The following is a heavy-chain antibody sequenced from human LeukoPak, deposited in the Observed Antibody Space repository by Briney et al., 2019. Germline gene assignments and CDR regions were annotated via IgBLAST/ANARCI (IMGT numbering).Heavy chain of an antibody. Sequence: GGSLRLSCAASGFTFSSYWMSWVRQAPGKGLEWVANIKQDGSEKYYVDSVKGRFTISRDKAKNSLYLQMNSLRAEDTAVYYCAKGGAVTAFDIWGQGTMVTVSS. V-gene: IGHV3-7*03. CDR3: AKGGAVTAFDI. CDR2: IKQDGSEK. J-gene: IGHJ3*02. D-gene: IGHD4-17*01. CDR1: GFTFSSYW.